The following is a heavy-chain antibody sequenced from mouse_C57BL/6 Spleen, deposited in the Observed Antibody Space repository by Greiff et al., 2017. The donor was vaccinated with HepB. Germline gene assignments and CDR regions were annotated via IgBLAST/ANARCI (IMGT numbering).Heavy chain of an antibody. Sequence: QVQLQQSGAELARPGASVKLSCKASGYTFTSYGISWVKQRTGQGLEWIGEIYPRSGNTYYNEKFKGKATLTADKSSSTAYMELRSLTSEDSAVYFCARSSVYYGSSPRFAYWGQGTLVTVSA. CDR1: GYTFTSYG. CDR3: ARSSVYYGSSPRFAY. D-gene: IGHD1-1*01. V-gene: IGHV1-81*01. J-gene: IGHJ3*01. CDR2: IYPRSGNT.